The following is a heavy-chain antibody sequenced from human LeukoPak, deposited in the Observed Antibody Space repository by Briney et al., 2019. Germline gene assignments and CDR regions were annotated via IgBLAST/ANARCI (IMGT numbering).Heavy chain of an antibody. CDR2: IIPIFGTA. V-gene: IGHV1-69*13. D-gene: IGHD4-17*01. CDR3: ASSPLYGDYVDYYFDY. Sequence: ASVKVSCKASGGTFSSYAISWVRQAPGQGLEWMGGIIPIFGTANYAQKFQGRVTITADESTSTAYMELSGLRSEDTAVYYCASSPLYGDYVDYYFDYWGQGTLVTVSS. CDR1: GGTFSSYA. J-gene: IGHJ4*02.